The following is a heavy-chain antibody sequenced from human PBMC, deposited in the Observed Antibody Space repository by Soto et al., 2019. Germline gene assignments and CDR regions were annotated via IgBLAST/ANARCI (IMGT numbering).Heavy chain of an antibody. V-gene: IGHV3-30-3*01. Sequence: PGGSLRLSCAASGFTFSSYAMHWVRQAPGKGLEWVAVISYDGSNKYYADSVKGRFTISRDNSKNTLYLQMNSLRAEDTAVYYCASVKDSSGYYSGLGAFDIWGQGTMVTVSS. CDR1: GFTFSSYA. D-gene: IGHD3-22*01. CDR3: ASVKDSSGYYSGLGAFDI. CDR2: ISYDGSNK. J-gene: IGHJ3*02.